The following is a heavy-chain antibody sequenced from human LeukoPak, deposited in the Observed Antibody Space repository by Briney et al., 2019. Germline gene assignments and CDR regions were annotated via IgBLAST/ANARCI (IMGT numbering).Heavy chain of an antibody. V-gene: IGHV4-30-4*01. CDR2: IYYSGST. CDR1: GGSITSGASY. Sequence: SETLSLTCAVSGGSITSGASYWSWLRQPPGKGLEWIGYIYYSGSTYYNPSLTSRVTISVDTSKTQFSLKLTSVTAADTAVYYCATSGLDWYFDLWGRGTLVTVSS. J-gene: IGHJ2*01. CDR3: ATSGLDWYFDL.